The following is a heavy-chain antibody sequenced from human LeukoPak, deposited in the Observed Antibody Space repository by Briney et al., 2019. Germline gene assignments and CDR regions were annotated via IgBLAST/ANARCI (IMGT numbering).Heavy chain of an antibody. V-gene: IGHV5-51*01. J-gene: IGHJ5*02. D-gene: IGHD1-26*01. CDR3: ARGGRGSGSYFSWFDP. CDR1: GYSFTRYW. Sequence: ESLKISRNGSGYSFTRYWIGLVRQMPGKGVEGRGISYPGYYYTRQSRSFQGQVTISADKSISNAYLQWSSLKTSDTAMYYCARGGRGSGSYFSWFDPWGQGTLVTVSS. CDR2: SYPGYYYT.